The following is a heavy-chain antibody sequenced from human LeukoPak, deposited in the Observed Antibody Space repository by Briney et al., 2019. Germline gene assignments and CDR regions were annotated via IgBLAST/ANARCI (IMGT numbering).Heavy chain of an antibody. CDR3: ARWLGKGFDM. CDR1: GYSINTNSY. J-gene: IGHJ3*02. D-gene: IGHD3-22*01. CDR2: SHHGGNT. V-gene: IGHV4-38-2*01. Sequence: SETLSLTCSVSGYSINTNSYWAWIRQPPGKGLEWIGSSHHGGNTYYHPSLESRVTISIDTSENQFSLELYSVTAADTAVYYCARWLGKGFDMWGQGTVVTVSS.